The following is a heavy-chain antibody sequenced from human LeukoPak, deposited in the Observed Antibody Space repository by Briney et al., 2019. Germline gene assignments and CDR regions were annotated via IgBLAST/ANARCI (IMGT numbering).Heavy chain of an antibody. CDR3: VRASGTVTRDYYYGMDV. J-gene: IGHJ6*02. CDR2: ISASSSFI. V-gene: IGHV3-21*01. Sequence: GGSLRLSCVASGFTFSYYSLNWVRQAPGKGLEWVSFISASSSFIYYADSVKGRFTISRDNAKNSLYLQMNSLRAEDTGLYYCVRASGTVTRDYYYGMDVWGQGTTVTVSS. D-gene: IGHD4-11*01. CDR1: GFTFSYYS.